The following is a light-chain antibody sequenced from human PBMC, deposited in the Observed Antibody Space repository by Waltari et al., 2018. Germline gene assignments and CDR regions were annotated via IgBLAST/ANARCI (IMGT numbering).Light chain of an antibody. CDR1: NSNIGTRHD. CDR2: DST. J-gene: IGLJ3*02. V-gene: IGLV1-40*01. CDR3: QSYDNSLSASV. Sequence: QSVLTQPPSVSGAPGETVTISCAGSNSNIGTRHDVPWYQQLPGKAPKVVIYDSTNRPSGVPDRFSGSKSGTSASLAITGVQADDEADYYCQSYDNSLSASVFGGGTRLTVL.